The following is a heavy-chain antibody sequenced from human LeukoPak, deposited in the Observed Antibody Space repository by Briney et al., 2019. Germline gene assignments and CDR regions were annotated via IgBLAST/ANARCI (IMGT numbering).Heavy chain of an antibody. Sequence: GASVKVSCKASGGTFSSYAISWVRQAPGQGLEWMGIINPSGGSTSYAQKFQGRVTMTRDTSTSTVYMELSSLRSEDTAVYYCARDRSGYFDYWGQGTLVTVSS. CDR2: INPSGGST. J-gene: IGHJ4*02. D-gene: IGHD6-19*01. CDR3: ARDRSGYFDY. V-gene: IGHV1-46*01. CDR1: GGTFSSYA.